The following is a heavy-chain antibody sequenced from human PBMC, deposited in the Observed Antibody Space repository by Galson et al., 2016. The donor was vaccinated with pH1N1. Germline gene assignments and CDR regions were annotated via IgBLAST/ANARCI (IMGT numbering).Heavy chain of an antibody. CDR3: ARWRSTLGVTGFDL. J-gene: IGHJ4*02. CDR1: GYTFTKYY. D-gene: IGHD3-10*01. CDR2: INPCGGNT. Sequence: SVKVSCKASGYTFTKYYMHWVRQAPGQGLEWMGIINPCGGNTVYAEKFQGRVTLTSDTSTTIAYMDLSNLTSEDTAVYYCARWRSTLGVTGFDLWGQGTLVTVSS. V-gene: IGHV1-46*03.